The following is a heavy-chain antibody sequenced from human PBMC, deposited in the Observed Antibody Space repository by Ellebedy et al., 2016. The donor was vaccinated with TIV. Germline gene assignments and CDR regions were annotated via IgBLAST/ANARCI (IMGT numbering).Heavy chain of an antibody. CDR3: ARTGDILTGYYWERTMYYFDY. Sequence: SETLSLTXTVSGYSISSGYYWGWIRQPPGKGLEWIGSIYHSGSTYYNPSLKSRVTISVDTSKNQFSLKLSSVTAADTAVYYCARTGDILTGYYWERTMYYFDYWGQGTLVTVSS. V-gene: IGHV4-38-2*02. CDR1: GYSISSGYY. J-gene: IGHJ4*02. CDR2: IYHSGST. D-gene: IGHD3-9*01.